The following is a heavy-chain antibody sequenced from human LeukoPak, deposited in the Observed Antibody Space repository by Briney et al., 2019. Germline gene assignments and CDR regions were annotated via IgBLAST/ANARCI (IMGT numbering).Heavy chain of an antibody. V-gene: IGHV3-23*01. CDR2: ISGSGDSA. Sequence: GGSLRLSCAASGVTFSSYAMTWVRQAPGKGLEWVAVISGSGDSASYADSVKGRLTISRDNSKNTVYLQIDSLGVEDTAIYYCAKDHFPRGSGLIYFYYGLDVWGQGTTVTVSS. CDR3: AKDHFPRGSGLIYFYYGLDV. CDR1: GVTFSSYA. J-gene: IGHJ6*02. D-gene: IGHD3-10*01.